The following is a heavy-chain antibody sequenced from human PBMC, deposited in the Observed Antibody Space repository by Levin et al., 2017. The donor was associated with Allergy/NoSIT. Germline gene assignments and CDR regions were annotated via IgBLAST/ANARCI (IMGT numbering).Heavy chain of an antibody. Sequence: PSQTLSLTCTVSGGSISSSSYYWGWIRQPPGKGLEWIGSIYYSGSTYYNPSLKSRVTISVDTSKNQFSLKLSSVTAADTAVYYFGSYPPVYGMDVWGQGTTVTVSS. J-gene: IGHJ6*02. CDR2: IYYSGST. CDR3: GSYPPVYGMDV. V-gene: IGHV4-39*01. CDR1: GGSISSSSYY.